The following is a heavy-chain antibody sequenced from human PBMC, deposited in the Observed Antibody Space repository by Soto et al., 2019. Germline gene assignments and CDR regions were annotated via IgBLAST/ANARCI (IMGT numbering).Heavy chain of an antibody. CDR1: GYTFTGYY. J-gene: IGHJ4*02. Sequence: GASVKVSCKASGYTFTGYYMHWVRQAPGQGLEWMGWINPNSGGTNYAQKFQGRVTMTRDTSISTAYMELSRLRSDDTAVYYCARGSVDFWSGYSSYFDYWGQGTLVTVSS. D-gene: IGHD3-3*01. CDR3: ARGSVDFWSGYSSYFDY. V-gene: IGHV1-2*02. CDR2: INPNSGGT.